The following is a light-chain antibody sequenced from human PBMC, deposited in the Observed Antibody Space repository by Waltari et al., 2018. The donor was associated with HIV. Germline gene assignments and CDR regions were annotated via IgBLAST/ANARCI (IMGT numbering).Light chain of an antibody. V-gene: IGLV3-19*01. CDR2: GKY. Sequence: SSELTQDPAVSVALGQTVRITCQGDSLGKYSANWYQQKPGQAPLLGLYGKYSRRRSGYPDRFSGSTSGSTSYLTITGARAEEEADYYCDSRDSNNKHHVFGTGTKVTV. J-gene: IGLJ1*01. CDR1: SLGKYS. CDR3: DSRDSNNKHHV.